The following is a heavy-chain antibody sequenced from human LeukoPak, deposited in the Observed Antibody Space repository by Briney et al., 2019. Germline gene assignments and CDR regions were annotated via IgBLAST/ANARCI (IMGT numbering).Heavy chain of an antibody. CDR1: GYTFTSYA. J-gene: IGHJ4*02. V-gene: IGHV1-3*02. D-gene: IGHD6-19*01. Sequence: GASVKVSCKASGYTFTSYAMHWVRQAPGQRLEWVGWSNAGNGNTKYSQEFQGRVTMTRNTSISTAYMELSSLRSEDTAVYYCARVIAVAGTGFDYWGQGTLVTVSS. CDR3: ARVIAVAGTGFDY. CDR2: SNAGNGNT.